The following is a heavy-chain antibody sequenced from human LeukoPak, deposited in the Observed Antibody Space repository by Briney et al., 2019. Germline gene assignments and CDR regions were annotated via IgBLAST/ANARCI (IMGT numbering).Heavy chain of an antibody. Sequence: ASVKVSCKTSGYTFTDYYIHWVRQAPGQGLEWMGWINPKSGATDFAQKFQGRITLTRDTSITTAHMEMNRLTSDDTAMYFCTIDEWELPGYWGQGTRVTV. V-gene: IGHV1-2*02. CDR2: INPKSGAT. CDR3: TIDEWELPGY. J-gene: IGHJ4*02. CDR1: GYTFTDYY. D-gene: IGHD1-26*01.